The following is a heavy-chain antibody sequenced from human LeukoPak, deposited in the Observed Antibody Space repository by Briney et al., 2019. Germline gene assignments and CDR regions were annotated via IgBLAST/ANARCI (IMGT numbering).Heavy chain of an antibody. CDR3: ARDNNWGSTHY. V-gene: IGHV3-30*03. J-gene: IGHJ4*02. CDR1: GFTFSSYS. CDR2: ISYDGNNK. Sequence: GSLRLSCAASGFTFSSYSMNWVRQAPGKGLEWVAVISYDGNNKYYADSVKGRFTVSRDNSKNTLYLQMNSLRAEDTAVYYCARDNNWGSTHYWGQGTLVTVSS. D-gene: IGHD7-27*01.